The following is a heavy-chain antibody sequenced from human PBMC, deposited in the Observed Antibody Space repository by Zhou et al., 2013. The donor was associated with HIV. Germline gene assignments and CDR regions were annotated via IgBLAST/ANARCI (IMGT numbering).Heavy chain of an antibody. Sequence: QVQLVQSGAEVKKPGASVKVSCKASGYSFRGYGISWVRQAPGQGLEWMGWISAYYDNTDYAQKFQGRVTLTTDTSTSTAYMELRSLRSDDTAVYYCARESYDFLAGRTLRFDYWGQGTLVTVSS. D-gene: IGHD3-3*01. CDR3: ARESYDFLAGRTLRFDY. CDR2: ISAYYDNT. J-gene: IGHJ4*02. V-gene: IGHV1-18*01. CDR1: GYSFRGYG.